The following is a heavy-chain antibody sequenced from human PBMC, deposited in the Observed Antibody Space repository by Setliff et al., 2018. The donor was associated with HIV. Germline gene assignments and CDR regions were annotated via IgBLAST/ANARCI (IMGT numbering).Heavy chain of an antibody. V-gene: IGHV4-61*09. CDR2: IHTSGNA. D-gene: IGHD6-19*01. J-gene: IGHJ4*02. CDR1: GGSISSGTYF. Sequence: PSETLSLTCTVSGGSISSGTYFWSWIRQPAGKGLEWIGHIHTSGNANYNPSLNSRVTISVDTSKNHFSLKLSSVTAADTAVYYCARSLLPSITVAGTIGYWGRGSLVTVSS. CDR3: ARSLLPSITVAGTIGY.